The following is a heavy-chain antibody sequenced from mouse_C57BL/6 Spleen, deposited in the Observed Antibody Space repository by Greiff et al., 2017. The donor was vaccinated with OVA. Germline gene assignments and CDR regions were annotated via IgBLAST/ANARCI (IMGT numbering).Heavy chain of an antibody. D-gene: IGHD4-1*01. J-gene: IGHJ3*01. CDR3: ARSGVGPFAY. CDR2: INPGSGGT. Sequence: VKLQESGAELVRPGTSVKVSCKASGYAFTNYLIEWVKQRPGQGLEWIGVINPGSGGTNYNEKFKGKATLTADKSSSTAYMQLSSLTSEDSAVYFCARSGVGPFAYWGQGTLVTVSA. V-gene: IGHV1-54*01. CDR1: GYAFTNYL.